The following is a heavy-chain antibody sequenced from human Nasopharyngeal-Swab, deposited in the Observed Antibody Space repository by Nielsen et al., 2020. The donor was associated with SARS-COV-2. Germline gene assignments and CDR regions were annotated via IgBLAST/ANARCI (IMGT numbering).Heavy chain of an antibody. J-gene: IGHJ4*02. D-gene: IGHD3-10*01. CDR3: ARGVHYMSYFHTPPSDQ. Sequence: GESLKISCVTSGFTFDDYGMHWVRQVPGKGLEWVFLISWDGVNTYYAGSVRGRFTISRDNSRNSFYLQMNSLKTEDTALYYCARGVHYMSYFHTPPSDQWGQGTLVTVSS. CDR1: GFTFDDYG. CDR2: ISWDGVNT. V-gene: IGHV3-43*01.